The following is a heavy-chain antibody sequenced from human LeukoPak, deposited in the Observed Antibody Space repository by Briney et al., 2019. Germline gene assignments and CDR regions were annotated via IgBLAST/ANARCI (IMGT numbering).Heavy chain of an antibody. Sequence: PGGSLRLSCAASGFPFSSNALSWARQAPGKGLEWVSAISGSGGSTYYADSVKGRFTISRDNSKNTLYLQMNSLRAEDTAVYYCAKDPWITPLDPWGQGTLVTVSS. J-gene: IGHJ5*02. CDR1: GFPFSSNA. V-gene: IGHV3-23*01. D-gene: IGHD2-15*01. CDR3: AKDPWITPLDP. CDR2: ISGSGGST.